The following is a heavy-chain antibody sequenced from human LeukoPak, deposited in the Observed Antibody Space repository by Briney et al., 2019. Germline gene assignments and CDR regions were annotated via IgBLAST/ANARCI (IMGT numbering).Heavy chain of an antibody. J-gene: IGHJ5*02. CDR2: IYYSGST. CDR1: GGSMSSGGYS. V-gene: IGHV4-30-4*07. CDR3: ARATVGWFDP. D-gene: IGHD4-23*01. Sequence: SETLSLTCAVSGGSMSSGGYSWSWIRQPPGKGLEWIGYIYYSGSTYYNPSLKSRVTISVDTSKNQFSLKLSSVTAADTAVYYCARATVGWFDPWGQGTLVTVSS.